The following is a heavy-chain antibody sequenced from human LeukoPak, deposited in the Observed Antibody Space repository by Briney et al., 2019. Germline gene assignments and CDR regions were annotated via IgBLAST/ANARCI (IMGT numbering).Heavy chain of an antibody. D-gene: IGHD1-26*01. CDR1: GYTFTSYY. V-gene: IGHV3-30-3*01. J-gene: IGHJ5*02. CDR2: ISYDGSNK. CDR3: ARAGGSQGDDNWFDP. Sequence: SCKASGYTFTSYYMHWVRQAPGKGLEWVAVISYDGSNKYYADSVKGRFTISRDNSKNTLSLQMNSLRAEDTAVYYCARAGGSQGDDNWFDPWGQGTLVTVSS.